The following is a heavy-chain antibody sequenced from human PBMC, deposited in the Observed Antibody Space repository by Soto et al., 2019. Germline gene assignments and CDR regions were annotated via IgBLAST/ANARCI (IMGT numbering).Heavy chain of an antibody. V-gene: IGHV3-23*01. CDR2: LRIGGSIT. D-gene: IGHD3-22*01. Sequence: MRLSCAASGFTFSNYAMSWVRQAPGKGLEWVSTLRIGGSITYYADSVKGRFTVSRDNSKNTLYLLMNGLRAEDTAVYYCAKGHYYYDSSGYRHFDYCGKGTLATVSS. J-gene: IGHJ4*02. CDR3: AKGHYYYDSSGYRHFDY. CDR1: GFTFSNYA.